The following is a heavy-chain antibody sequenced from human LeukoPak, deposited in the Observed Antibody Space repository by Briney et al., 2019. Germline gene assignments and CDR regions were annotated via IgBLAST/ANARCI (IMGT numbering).Heavy chain of an antibody. D-gene: IGHD1-1*01. J-gene: IGHJ4*02. CDR1: GFTFSNYG. CDR2: IWYDGSNE. CDR3: ARGSQSTWGFFAY. Sequence: GRSLRLSCAASGFTFSNYGMHWVRQAPGKGPQWVAVIWYDGSNEYYTGSVKGRFTISRDNAHNTLYLQMNSLRAEDTAVYYCARGSQSTWGFFAYWGQGTRVTVSS. V-gene: IGHV3-33*01.